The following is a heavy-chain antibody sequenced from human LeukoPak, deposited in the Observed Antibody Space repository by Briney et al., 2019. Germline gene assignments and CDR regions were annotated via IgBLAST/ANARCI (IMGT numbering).Heavy chain of an antibody. CDR2: MSHSGGA. V-gene: IGHV4-59*01. Sequence: SETLSLTCSVSGDSISYYYWSWIRQSPGKGLEWIGYMSHSGGANYNPSLRSRATISLDTSQNQFSLKLSSVTAADTAVYYCARAHYGDYYFDYWGQGTLVTVSS. D-gene: IGHD4-17*01. CDR1: GDSISYYY. J-gene: IGHJ4*02. CDR3: ARAHYGDYYFDY.